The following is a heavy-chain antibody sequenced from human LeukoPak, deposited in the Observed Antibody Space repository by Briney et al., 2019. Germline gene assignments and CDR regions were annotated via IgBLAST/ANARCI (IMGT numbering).Heavy chain of an antibody. V-gene: IGHV1-8*01. D-gene: IGHD3-10*01. CDR1: GYTFPSYF. J-gene: IGHJ5*02. CDR3: ARDYRRLLCGSGRWYNWCDP. CDR2: MNPNNGNT. Sequence: ASVKVSCKASGYTFPSYFINWVRQPTGQGLEWMGLMNPNNGNTGYPQKFQGRVTMNRNTPISTAYMDLSSLRSEDTDVYLCARDYRRLLCGSGRWYNWCDPWDRGHGVTVS.